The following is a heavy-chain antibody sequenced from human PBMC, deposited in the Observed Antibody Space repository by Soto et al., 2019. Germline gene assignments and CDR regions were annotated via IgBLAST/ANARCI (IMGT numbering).Heavy chain of an antibody. J-gene: IGHJ6*02. D-gene: IGHD3-3*01. CDR1: EQSFTDYL. V-gene: IGHV5-10-1*01. Sequence: ESLKVSWKCSEQSFTDYLIIWVLQMPGKGLEWMGRIDPSDSYINYSPSFQGHVTISADKSISTAYLQWSSLKASDTAMYYCARWRIFGGYYHGMDVWGQRTTVTVSS. CDR2: IDPSDSYI. CDR3: ARWRIFGGYYHGMDV.